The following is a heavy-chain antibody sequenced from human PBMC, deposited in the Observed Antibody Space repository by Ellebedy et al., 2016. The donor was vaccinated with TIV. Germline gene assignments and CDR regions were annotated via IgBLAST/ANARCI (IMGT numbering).Heavy chain of an antibody. Sequence: SETLSLTXAVSGDSVSSGDYYWTWIRRPPGKGLEWIGYIWYSGSTSYNPSLKSRVTISRDTSKNQFSLKLTSVTAADTAVYYCARSLIAVAGYYFDYWGQGTLVTVSS. CDR3: ARSLIAVAGYYFDY. CDR1: GDSVSSGDYY. J-gene: IGHJ4*02. CDR2: IWYSGST. V-gene: IGHV4-61*08. D-gene: IGHD6-19*01.